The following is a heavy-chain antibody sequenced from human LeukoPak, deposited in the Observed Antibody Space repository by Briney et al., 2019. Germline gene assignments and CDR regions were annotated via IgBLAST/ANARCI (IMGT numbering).Heavy chain of an antibody. Sequence: SETLSLTCAVYGGSFSGYYWSWIRQPPGKGLEWIGEINHSGSTNYNPSLKSRVTISVDASKNQFSLKLSSVTAADTAVYYCARLFVGDYWGQGTLVTVSS. J-gene: IGHJ4*02. CDR3: ARLFVGDY. CDR2: INHSGST. V-gene: IGHV4-34*01. CDR1: GGSFSGYY. D-gene: IGHD3-16*01.